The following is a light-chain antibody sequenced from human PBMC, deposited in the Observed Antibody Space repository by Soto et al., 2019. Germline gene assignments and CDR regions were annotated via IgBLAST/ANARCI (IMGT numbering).Light chain of an antibody. CDR2: GAS. Sequence: EIVLTQSPATLSLSPGERATLSCRASQSVSSYLAWYQQKPGQAPRLLIYGASTRAAGIPDRFSGSGSGTDFTLTITRLEPEDSAVYYCQQYYSYPRTFGQGTKVDIK. CDR1: QSVSSY. V-gene: IGKV3-11*01. CDR3: QQYYSYPRT. J-gene: IGKJ1*01.